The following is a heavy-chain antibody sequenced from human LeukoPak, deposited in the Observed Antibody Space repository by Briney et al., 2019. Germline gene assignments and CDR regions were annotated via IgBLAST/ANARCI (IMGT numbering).Heavy chain of an antibody. Sequence: PSETLSLTCAIYGGSLSDYYWSWIRQPPGKGLEWIGEINHSGSTNYNPSLTSRVTMSVDTSKNQFSLKLSSVTAADTAVYYCARGPPRDFGTSGFYYNYWGHGTRVTVSS. J-gene: IGHJ4*01. CDR3: ARGPPRDFGTSGFYYNY. CDR2: INHSGST. CDR1: GGSLSDYY. V-gene: IGHV4-34*01. D-gene: IGHD3-22*01.